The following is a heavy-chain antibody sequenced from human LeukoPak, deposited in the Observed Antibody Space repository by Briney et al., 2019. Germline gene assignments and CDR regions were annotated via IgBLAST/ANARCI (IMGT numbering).Heavy chain of an antibody. CDR3: ARNYYDTGSYVDY. CDR2: ISSDSGTI. V-gene: IGHV3-48*01. CDR1: GFIFSNFA. J-gene: IGHJ4*02. Sequence: PGGSLRLSCAASGFIFSNFAMNWVRQAPGKGLEWVSYISSDSGTIYFAASVKGRFTISRDNAKTSLYLQMDSLRAEDTAIYYCARNYYDTGSYVDYWGQGTLVTVSS. D-gene: IGHD3-16*01.